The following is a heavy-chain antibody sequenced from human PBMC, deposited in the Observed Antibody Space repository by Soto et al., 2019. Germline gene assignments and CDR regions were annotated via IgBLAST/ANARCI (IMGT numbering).Heavy chain of an antibody. CDR2: IWYDGSNK. Sequence: GGSLRLSCAASGFTFSSYGMHWVRQAPGKGLEWVAVIWYDGSNKYYADSVKGRFTISRDNSKNTLYLQMNSLRAEDTAVYYCARKREATICLDYWGQGTLVTVSS. D-gene: IGHD5-12*01. CDR1: GFTFSSYG. V-gene: IGHV3-33*01. CDR3: ARKREATICLDY. J-gene: IGHJ4*02.